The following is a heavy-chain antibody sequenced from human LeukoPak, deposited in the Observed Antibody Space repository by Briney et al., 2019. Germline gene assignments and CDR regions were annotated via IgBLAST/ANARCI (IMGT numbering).Heavy chain of an antibody. CDR3: ARMRRDLAKGDYFYYYYMDV. CDR1: GFTFSSYG. V-gene: IGHV3-48*04. J-gene: IGHJ6*03. D-gene: IGHD3-16*01. CDR2: TIMTGSTI. Sequence: GGSLRLSCGASGFTFSSYGMHWVRQAPGKGLEWVSYTIMTGSTIYYADSVKGRFTISRDNANNSLDLQMNSLRAEDTAVYYCARMRRDLAKGDYFYYYYMDVWGKGTTVIVSS.